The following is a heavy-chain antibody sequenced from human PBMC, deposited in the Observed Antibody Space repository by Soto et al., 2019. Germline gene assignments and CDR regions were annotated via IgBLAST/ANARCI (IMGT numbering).Heavy chain of an antibody. CDR1: GFTFSNAW. J-gene: IGHJ6*02. CDR3: TTAPRSGSTYYYYGMDV. Sequence: LRLSCAASGFTFSNAWMSWVRQAPGKGLEWVGRIKSKTDGGTTDYAAPVKGRFTISRDDSKNTLYLQMNSLKTEDTAVYYCTTAPRSGSTYYYYGMDVWGQGTTVTVSS. CDR2: IKSKTDGGTT. D-gene: IGHD3-10*01. V-gene: IGHV3-15*01.